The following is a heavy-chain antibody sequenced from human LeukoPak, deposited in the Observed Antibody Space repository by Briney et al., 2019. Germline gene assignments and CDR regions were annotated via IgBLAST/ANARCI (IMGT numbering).Heavy chain of an antibody. Sequence: TSETLSLTCTVSGGSISSYYWSWIRQPPGKGLEWIGYIYYSGSTNYNPSLKSRVTISVDTSKNQFSLKLSSVTAADTAVYYCARDYGYYGLPDYYYMDVWGKGTTVTVSS. CDR2: IYYSGST. CDR3: ARDYGYYGLPDYYYMDV. D-gene: IGHD3-10*01. CDR1: GGSISSYY. J-gene: IGHJ6*03. V-gene: IGHV4-59*12.